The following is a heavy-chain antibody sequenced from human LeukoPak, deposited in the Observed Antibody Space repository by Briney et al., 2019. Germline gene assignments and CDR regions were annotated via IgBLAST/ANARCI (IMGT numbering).Heavy chain of an antibody. Sequence: ASVKVSCKASGYSLTGYHMHWVRQAPGQGLEWMGRINPNSGDTNYAQKFQGRVTMTRDTSISTAYMELSRLRSDDTAVYYCAREVTSQPPFFDYWGQGTLVTVSS. V-gene: IGHV1-2*06. D-gene: IGHD1-14*01. J-gene: IGHJ4*02. CDR2: INPNSGDT. CDR3: AREVTSQPPFFDY. CDR1: GYSLTGYH.